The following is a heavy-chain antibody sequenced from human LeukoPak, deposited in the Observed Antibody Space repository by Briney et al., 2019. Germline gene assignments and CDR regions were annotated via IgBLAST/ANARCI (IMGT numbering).Heavy chain of an antibody. CDR3: ARQAYGSHFDAFDI. D-gene: IGHD3-22*01. Sequence: GESLKISCKGSGYSFTSYWIGWVRQMPGKGLEWMGIIYPDDSETNYSPSFQGQVSMSVDKSITTAYLQWSSLKASDTAMYYCARQAYGSHFDAFDIWGQGTMVTVSS. CDR2: IYPDDSET. V-gene: IGHV5-51*01. CDR1: GYSFTSYW. J-gene: IGHJ3*02.